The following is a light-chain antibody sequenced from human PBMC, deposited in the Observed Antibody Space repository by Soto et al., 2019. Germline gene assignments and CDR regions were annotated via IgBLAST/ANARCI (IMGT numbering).Light chain of an antibody. CDR1: RSVSSNS. CDR3: QQYGDSPPWT. V-gene: IGKV3-20*01. CDR2: SAS. Sequence: EIVLTQSPGTLSLSPGERATLSCRASRSVSSNSLAWYQQKPGQAPRLLIYSASSRATGIPGRFSGSGSGADFTLTINRLEPEDFAVYYCQQYGDSPPWTFGQGTKADIK. J-gene: IGKJ1*01.